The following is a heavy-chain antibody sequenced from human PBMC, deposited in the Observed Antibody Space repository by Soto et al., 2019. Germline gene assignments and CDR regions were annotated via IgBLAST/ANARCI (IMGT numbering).Heavy chain of an antibody. CDR1: GFTFSSYA. D-gene: IGHD6-19*01. V-gene: IGHV3-64D*06. J-gene: IGHJ6*02. CDR3: VKPPGYSSGWSSPGVLDV. CDR2: ISSNGGST. Sequence: GGSLRLSCSASGFTFSSYAMHWVRQAPGKGLEYVSAISSNGGSTYYADSVKGRFTISRDNSKNTLYLQMSSLRAEDTAVYYCVKPPGYSSGWSSPGVLDVWGQGTTVTVSS.